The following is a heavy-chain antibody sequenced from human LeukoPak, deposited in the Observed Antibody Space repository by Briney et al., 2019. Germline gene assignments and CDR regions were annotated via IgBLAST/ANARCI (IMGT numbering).Heavy chain of an antibody. D-gene: IGHD2-2*01. J-gene: IGHJ4*02. CDR2: INHSGST. CDR1: GFTFSDYY. V-gene: IGHV4-34*01. CDR3: ARGSIVVVPAAHYYFDY. Sequence: GSLRLSCAASGFTFSDYYMSWIRQPPGKGLEWIGEINHSGSTNYNPSLKSRVTISVDTSKNQFSLKLSSVTAADTAVYYCARGSIVVVPAAHYYFDYWGQGALVTVSS.